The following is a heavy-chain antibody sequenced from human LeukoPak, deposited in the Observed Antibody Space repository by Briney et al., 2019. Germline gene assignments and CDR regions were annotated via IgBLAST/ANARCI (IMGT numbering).Heavy chain of an antibody. CDR1: GFTFSSYA. CDR2: ISGSGGST. D-gene: IGHD3-22*01. CDR3: ARDRGYYDSSGYTVGY. J-gene: IGHJ4*02. V-gene: IGHV3-23*01. Sequence: PGGSLRLSCAASGFTFSSYAMSWVRQAPGKGLEWVSAISGSGGSTYYADSVKGRFTISRDNAKNSLYLQMNSLRAEDTAVYYCARDRGYYDSSGYTVGYWGQGTLVTVSS.